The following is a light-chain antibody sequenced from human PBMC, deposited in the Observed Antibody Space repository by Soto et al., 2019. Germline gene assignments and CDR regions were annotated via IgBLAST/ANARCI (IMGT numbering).Light chain of an antibody. CDR3: QQLNVNLL. CDR2: AAS. V-gene: IGKV1-9*01. Sequence: IQLTQSPSSLSASIGDRVTITCRASQDIASYLAWYQQKPGNAPKLLIYAASTLHSGVPSRFSGSGSETDFTLTISSLQPEDFVTYYCQQLNVNLLFGQGTKLEIK. CDR1: QDIASY. J-gene: IGKJ2*01.